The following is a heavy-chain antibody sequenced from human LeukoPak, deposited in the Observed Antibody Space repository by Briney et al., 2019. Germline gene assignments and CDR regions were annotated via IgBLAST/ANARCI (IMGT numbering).Heavy chain of an antibody. CDR2: IVVGSGNT. D-gene: IGHD3-10*01. CDR1: GFTFTSSA. Sequence: SVKVSCKASGFTFTSSAMQWVRQARGQRLEWIGWIVVGSGNTNYAQKFQERVTITRDMSTSTAYMELSSLRSEDTAVYYCARGGALQGFGEFSPFDYWGQGTLVTVSS. J-gene: IGHJ4*02. V-gene: IGHV1-58*02. CDR3: ARGGALQGFGEFSPFDY.